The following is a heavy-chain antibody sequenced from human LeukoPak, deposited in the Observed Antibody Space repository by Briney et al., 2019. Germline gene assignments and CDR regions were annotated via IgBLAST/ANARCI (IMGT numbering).Heavy chain of an antibody. V-gene: IGHV5-51*01. Sequence: HGESLKISCKGSGYSFTSYWIGWVRQMPGKGLEWMGIIYPGDSDTRYSPSSQGQVTISADKSISTAYLQWSSLKASDTAMYYCARQSRTMNDAFDIWGQGTMVTVSS. CDR3: ARQSRTMNDAFDI. CDR1: GYSFTSYW. CDR2: IYPGDSDT. D-gene: IGHD3-22*01. J-gene: IGHJ3*02.